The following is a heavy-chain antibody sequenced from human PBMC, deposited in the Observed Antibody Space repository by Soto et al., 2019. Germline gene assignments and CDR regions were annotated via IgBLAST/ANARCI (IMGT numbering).Heavy chain of an antibody. CDR1: GYSFLNYS. J-gene: IGHJ4*02. V-gene: IGHV5-51*01. CDR3: ARHIVDTSMTASFNY. D-gene: IGHD5-18*01. CDR2: IYPGDSDA. Sequence: PGESLKISCKTSGYSFLNYSMRWVRQVPGKGLEWMGIIYPGDSDARYSPSFQGQVTISADKSISTVYLQWSSLKASDTAMYYCARHIVDTSMTASFNYWGQGTQVTVSS.